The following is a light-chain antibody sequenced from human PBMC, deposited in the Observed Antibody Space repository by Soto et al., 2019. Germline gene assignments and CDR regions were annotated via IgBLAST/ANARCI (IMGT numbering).Light chain of an antibody. J-gene: IGKJ4*01. CDR1: QSVSSSY. CDR2: GAS. V-gene: IGKV3-20*01. Sequence: EIVLTQSPGTLSLSPGERATLSCRASQSVSSSYLAWYQQKPGQAPRLLIYGASSRATGIPDRFSGSGSGTDFTLTISRLEPEDFAVYYGQQYGSSGTFGGGTKVEIK. CDR3: QQYGSSGT.